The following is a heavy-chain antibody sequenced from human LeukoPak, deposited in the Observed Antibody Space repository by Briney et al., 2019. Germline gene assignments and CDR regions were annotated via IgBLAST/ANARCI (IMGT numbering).Heavy chain of an antibody. CDR1: GFTFSSYA. V-gene: IGHV3-23*01. J-gene: IGHJ4*02. D-gene: IGHD6-19*01. CDR3: AKSIAVAPRYFDY. Sequence: GGSLRLSCAASGFTFSSYAMSWVRQAPGKGLEWVSAISGSGGNTYYADSVKGRFTISRDNSKNTLYLQMNSLRAEDTAVYYCAKSIAVAPRYFDYRGQGTLVTVSS. CDR2: ISGSGGNT.